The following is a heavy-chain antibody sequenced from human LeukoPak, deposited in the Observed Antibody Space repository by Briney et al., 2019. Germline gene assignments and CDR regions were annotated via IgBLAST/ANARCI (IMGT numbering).Heavy chain of an antibody. Sequence: GGSLRLSCAASGFTFSSYAMTWVRQAPGKGLEWVSVISGSGGSTDYADSVKGRFTISRDNAKNSLYLQMNSLRAEDTAVYYCARPKWALFSNYWYFDLWGRGTLVTVSS. CDR3: ARPKWALFSNYWYFDL. J-gene: IGHJ2*01. D-gene: IGHD1-26*01. CDR1: GFTFSSYA. CDR2: ISGSGGST. V-gene: IGHV3-23*01.